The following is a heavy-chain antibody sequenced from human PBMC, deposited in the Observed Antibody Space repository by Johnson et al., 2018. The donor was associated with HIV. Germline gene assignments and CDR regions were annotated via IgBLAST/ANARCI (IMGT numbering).Heavy chain of an antibody. CDR3: ARDRTSRQGGAFDI. J-gene: IGHJ3*02. V-gene: IGHV3-66*02. CDR2: IYSGGST. CDR1: GFTVSSNY. Sequence: MQLVESGGGMVKPGGSLRLSCAASGFTVSSNYMSWVRQAPGKGLEWVSVIYSGGSTDYADSVKGRVNISRDNSKNTRNLQMNSLRAEDTAVYYCARDRTSRQGGAFDIWGQGTMVTVSS.